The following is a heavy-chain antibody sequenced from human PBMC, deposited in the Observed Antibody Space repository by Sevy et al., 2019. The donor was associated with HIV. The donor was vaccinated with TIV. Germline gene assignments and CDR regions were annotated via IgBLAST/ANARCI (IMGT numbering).Heavy chain of an antibody. CDR2: IHHSGST. V-gene: IGHV4-34*01. D-gene: IGHD6-6*01. Sequence: SETLSLTCAVFDGSFSAYYWNWIRHPPGKGLEWIGEIHHSGSTNYNPSLKSRVTISVDTSRNQLALKLSSVTAADTAVYYCARGRMISSRWFDPWGQGTLVTVSS. J-gene: IGHJ5*02. CDR1: DGSFSAYY. CDR3: ARGRMISSRWFDP.